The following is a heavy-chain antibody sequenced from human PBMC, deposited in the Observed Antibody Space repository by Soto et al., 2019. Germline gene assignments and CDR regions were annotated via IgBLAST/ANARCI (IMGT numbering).Heavy chain of an antibody. CDR1: GFTFSSYS. Sequence: EVQLVESGGGLVKPGGSLRLSCAASGFTFSSYSMNWVRQAPGKGLEWVSSISSSSSYIYYADSVKGRFTISRDNAKNSLYLQMNSLRAEDTAVYYCARDFAYCSSTSCYHDAFDIWGQGTMVTVSS. V-gene: IGHV3-21*01. J-gene: IGHJ3*02. CDR3: ARDFAYCSSTSCYHDAFDI. CDR2: ISSSSSYI. D-gene: IGHD2-2*01.